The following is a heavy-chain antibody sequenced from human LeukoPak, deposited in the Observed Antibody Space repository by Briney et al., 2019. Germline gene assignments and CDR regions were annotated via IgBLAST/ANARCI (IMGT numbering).Heavy chain of an antibody. CDR3: AKGTATPDLNYFGY. Sequence: GRSLRLSCAASRFTFSSYGIHWVRQAPGKGLEWVAVDWYDGGNKFYADSVKGRFTISRDNSKNTLYLQMNSLRAEDTAVYYCAKGTATPDLNYFGYWGQGTLVTVSS. CDR2: DWYDGGNK. D-gene: IGHD2-2*01. J-gene: IGHJ4*02. CDR1: RFTFSSYG. V-gene: IGHV3-33*06.